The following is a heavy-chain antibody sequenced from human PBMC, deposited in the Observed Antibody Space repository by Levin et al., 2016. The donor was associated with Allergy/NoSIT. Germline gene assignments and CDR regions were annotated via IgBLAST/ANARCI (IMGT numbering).Heavy chain of an antibody. D-gene: IGHD2-2*01. Sequence: WIRQPPGKGLEYVSGISSNGGSTYHANSVKGRFTISRDNSKNTLFLQVGSLRAEDTAVFYCAREYCSTTSCLLFFDYWGQGTLVTVSS. CDR2: ISSNGGST. CDR3: AREYCSTTSCLLFFDY. J-gene: IGHJ4*02. V-gene: IGHV3-64*01.